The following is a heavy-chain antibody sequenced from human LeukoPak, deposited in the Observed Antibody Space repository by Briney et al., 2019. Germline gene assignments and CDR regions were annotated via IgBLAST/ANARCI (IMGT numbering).Heavy chain of an antibody. Sequence: GASVKVSCKASGYTFTDYTMHWLRQAPGQRLDWMGWINGGSGNTKYSPEFQGRVTITRDTSASKAYMELSSLRSEDTAVYYCANPRYDSSGYYYVDWGQGTLVTVSS. CDR2: INGGSGNT. V-gene: IGHV1-3*01. CDR1: GYTFTDYT. D-gene: IGHD3-22*01. CDR3: ANPRYDSSGYYYVD. J-gene: IGHJ4*02.